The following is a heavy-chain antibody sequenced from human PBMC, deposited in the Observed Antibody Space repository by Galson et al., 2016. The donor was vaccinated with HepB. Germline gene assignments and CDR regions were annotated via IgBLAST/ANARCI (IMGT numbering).Heavy chain of an antibody. CDR2: INHSGIT. J-gene: IGHJ4*02. D-gene: IGHD6-13*01. Sequence: RQPPGMGLEWIGEINHSGITNYNPSLKSRVTISVDTSKNQFSLKLSSVTAADTALYYCARYLSRYSSSWFLVPGRNYFDYWGQGTLVTVSS. V-gene: IGHV4-34*01. CDR3: ARYLSRYSSSWFLVPGRNYFDY.